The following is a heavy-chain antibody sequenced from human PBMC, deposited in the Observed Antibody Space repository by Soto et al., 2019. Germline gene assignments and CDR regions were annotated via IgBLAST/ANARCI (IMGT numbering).Heavy chain of an antibody. J-gene: IGHJ4*02. CDR3: ARGPRWATKKYYFDY. D-gene: IGHD5-12*01. CDR2: INAGNGNT. V-gene: IGHV1-3*01. Sequence: ASVKVSCKASGYTFTSYAMHWVRQAPGQRLEWMGWINAGNGNTKYSQKFQGRVTITRDTSASTAYMEVSSVRSEDTGVYYCARGPRWATKKYYFDYWGQGTLGTVSS. CDR1: GYTFTSYA.